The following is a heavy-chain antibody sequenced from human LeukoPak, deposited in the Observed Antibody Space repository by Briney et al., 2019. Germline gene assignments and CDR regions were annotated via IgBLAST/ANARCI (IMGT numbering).Heavy chain of an antibody. J-gene: IGHJ4*02. CDR2: IYSGGST. CDR1: GFTVSSNY. Sequence: PGGSLRLSCAASGFTVSSNYMSWVRQAPGKGLEWVSVIYSGGSTYYADSVKGRFTISRDNSKNTLYLQMNSLRAEDTAVYYCQGSTRGDELLWFGELSDYWGQGTLVTVSS. V-gene: IGHV3-66*01. D-gene: IGHD3-10*01. CDR3: QGSTRGDELLWFGELSDY.